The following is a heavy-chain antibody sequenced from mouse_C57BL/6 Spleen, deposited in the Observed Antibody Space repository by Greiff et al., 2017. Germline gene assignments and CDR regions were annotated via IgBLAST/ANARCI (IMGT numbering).Heavy chain of an antibody. CDR1: GYSITSGYD. D-gene: IGHD2-3*01. CDR2: ISYSGST. V-gene: IGHV3-1*01. Sequence: VQLQQSGPGMVKPSQSLSLTCTVTGYSITSGYDWHWIRHFPGNKLEWMGYISYSGSTNYNPSLKSRISITHDTSKNHFFLKLNSVTTEDTATYYCAKSDGYFSYWYFDVWGTGTTVTVSS. J-gene: IGHJ1*03. CDR3: AKSDGYFSYWYFDV.